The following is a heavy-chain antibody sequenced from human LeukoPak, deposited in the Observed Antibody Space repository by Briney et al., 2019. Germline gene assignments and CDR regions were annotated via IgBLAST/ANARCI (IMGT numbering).Heavy chain of an antibody. CDR2: IYWDDDK. Sequence: ESGPTLVKPTQTLTLTCTFSGFSLSTSGAGVGWIRQPPGKALEWLALIYWDDDKRYSPSLRSRLTITKDTSKNQVVLTMTNMDPVDTATYYCAHRSAAGSGSYDAFDIWGQGAMVTVSS. CDR1: GFSLSTSGAG. V-gene: IGHV2-5*02. CDR3: AHRSAAGSGSYDAFDI. D-gene: IGHD3-10*01. J-gene: IGHJ3*02.